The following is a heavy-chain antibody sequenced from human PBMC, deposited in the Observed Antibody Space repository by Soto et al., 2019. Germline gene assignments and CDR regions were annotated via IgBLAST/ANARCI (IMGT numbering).Heavy chain of an antibody. D-gene: IGHD6-13*01. V-gene: IGHV3-23*01. CDR3: AKDLGESSSWRRYYNYYGMDV. Sequence: EVQLLESGGGLVQPGGSLRLSCAATGFTFSNYVMSWVRQAPGKGLEWVSAISGSGGTTYYADSVKGRFTISRDNSKNTLSLQMNSLRAEDTAVHYCAKDLGESSSWRRYYNYYGMDVCGQGTTVTVSS. CDR1: GFTFSNYV. J-gene: IGHJ6*02. CDR2: ISGSGGTT.